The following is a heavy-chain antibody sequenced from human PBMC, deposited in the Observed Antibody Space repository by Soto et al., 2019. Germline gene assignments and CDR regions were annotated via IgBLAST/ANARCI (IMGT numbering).Heavy chain of an antibody. CDR3: ARDFHGYYDILTGYYMGVDYYGMDV. CDR2: ISSSSSYI. J-gene: IGHJ6*02. D-gene: IGHD3-9*01. V-gene: IGHV3-21*01. Sequence: EVQLVESGGGLVKPGGSLRLSCAASGFTFSSYSMNWVRQAPGKGLEWVSSISSSSSYIYYADSVKGRFTISRDNAKNSLYLQMNSLRAEDTAVYYCARDFHGYYDILTGYYMGVDYYGMDVWGQWTTVTVSS. CDR1: GFTFSSYS.